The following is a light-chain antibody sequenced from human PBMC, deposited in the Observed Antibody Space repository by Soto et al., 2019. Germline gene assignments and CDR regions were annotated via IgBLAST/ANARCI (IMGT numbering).Light chain of an antibody. CDR1: SSDIGGYNF. CDR2: EVS. V-gene: IGLV2-14*01. CDR3: SSYTSSNILYV. J-gene: IGLJ1*01. Sequence: QSALTQPASVSGSPGQSITISCTGTSSDIGGYNFVSWYQHHPGKAPKLMIYEVSNRPLGVSNRFSGSKSGNTASLTISGLQAEDEADYYCSSYTSSNILYVFGTGTKLTVL.